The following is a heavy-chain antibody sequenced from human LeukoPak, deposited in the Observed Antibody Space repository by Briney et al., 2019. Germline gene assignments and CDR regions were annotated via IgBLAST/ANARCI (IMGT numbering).Heavy chain of an antibody. D-gene: IGHD1-26*01. CDR3: TRDLGGSYSIDY. CDR1: GYTFTSYH. V-gene: IGHV1-46*01. CDR2: INCGDGYT. Sequence: ASVKVSCKTSGYTFTSYHAHWVRQAPGQGLEWMGIINCGDGYTNYAQKFQGRVSVTADTSTSTLYMELGSLTTEDTAIYYCTRDLGGSYSIDYWGQGTLVTVSS. J-gene: IGHJ4*02.